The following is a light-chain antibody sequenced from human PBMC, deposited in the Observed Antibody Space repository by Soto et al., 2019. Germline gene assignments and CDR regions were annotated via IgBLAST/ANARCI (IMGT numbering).Light chain of an antibody. Sequence: QSALTQPASVSGSPGQSITISCAGTSTDVGNYNLVSWYQQSPGTAPKLVIYEGNKRPSGVSYRFSGSKSGSTASLTISGLQAEDEADYYCCSYAGYNTYVFGTGTKLTVL. CDR1: STDVGNYNL. CDR2: EGN. CDR3: CSYAGYNTYV. V-gene: IGLV2-23*01. J-gene: IGLJ1*01.